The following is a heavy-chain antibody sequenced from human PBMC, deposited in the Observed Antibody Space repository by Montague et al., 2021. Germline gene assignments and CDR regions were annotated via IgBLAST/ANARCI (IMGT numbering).Heavy chain of an antibody. CDR2: MYYSGRT. V-gene: IGHV4-31*03. D-gene: IGHD6-13*01. CDR3: ARGRLATGDFDY. J-gene: IGHJ4*02. CDR1: GDSLSSVGYS. Sequence: TLSLTCTVSGDSLSSVGYSWTWISQHPGKGLERIGYMYYSGRTYYNPSLKSRVTISGDTSKNHFSLRLTSVTAADTAVYYCARGRLATGDFDYWGQGTLVTVSS.